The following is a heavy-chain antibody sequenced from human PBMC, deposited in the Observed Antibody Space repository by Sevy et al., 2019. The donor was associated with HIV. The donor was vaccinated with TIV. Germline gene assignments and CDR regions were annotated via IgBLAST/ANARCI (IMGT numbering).Heavy chain of an antibody. D-gene: IGHD2-21*01. CDR3: ARELWPGDY. J-gene: IGHJ4*02. V-gene: IGHV3-7*01. Sequence: GGSLRLSCAASGFTFSDYFMGWVRQAPGKGLEWVANIKQDGSQKNYVDSVKGRFTISRDNAKNSLYLQMNRLSVDDTAVYSRARELWPGDYWGQGTAVTVSS. CDR2: IKQDGSQK. CDR1: GFTFSDYF.